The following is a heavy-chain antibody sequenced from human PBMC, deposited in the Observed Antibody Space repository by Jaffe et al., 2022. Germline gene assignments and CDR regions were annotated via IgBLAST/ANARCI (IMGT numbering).Heavy chain of an antibody. J-gene: IGHJ5*02. CDR2: INTNTGNP. D-gene: IGHD3-16*02. Sequence: QVQLVQSGSELKKPGASVKVSCKASGYTFTSYAMNWVRQAPGQGLEWMGWINTNTGNPTYAQGFTGRFVFSLDTSVSTAYLQISSLKAEDTAVYYCARDSGPYDYVWGSYRYRWFDPWGQGTLVTVSS. CDR3: ARDSGPYDYVWGSYRYRWFDP. V-gene: IGHV7-4-1*02. CDR1: GYTFTSYA.